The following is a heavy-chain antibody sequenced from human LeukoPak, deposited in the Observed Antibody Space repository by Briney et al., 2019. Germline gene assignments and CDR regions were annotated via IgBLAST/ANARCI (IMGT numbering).Heavy chain of an antibody. CDR2: ITPDGSGK. CDR3: ATYGDYVPKYDY. Sequence: PSGGPLRLSCAASGFSFKDYWMSWVRQAPGKGLEWVADITPDGSGKTYVASVKGRFTISRDNAKQPLYLQMDTVTAEDTAVYYCATYGDYVPKYDYWGQGTLVTVSS. V-gene: IGHV3-7*01. CDR1: GFSFKDYW. J-gene: IGHJ4*02. D-gene: IGHD4-17*01.